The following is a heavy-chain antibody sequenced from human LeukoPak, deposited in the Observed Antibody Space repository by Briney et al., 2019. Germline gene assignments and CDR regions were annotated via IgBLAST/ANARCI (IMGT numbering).Heavy chain of an antibody. CDR1: GFTFSDHY. J-gene: IGHJ4*02. CDR3: ARVGLPSAPTGDH. V-gene: IGHV3-72*01. D-gene: IGHD1-1*01. Sequence: GGSLRLSCAASGFTFSDHYMDWVRQAPGKGLEWVGRTRNKADAYTREYAASAKGRFTISRDDSKNSLYLQMNSLKTEDTAVYYCARVGLPSAPTGDHWGQGTLVTVSS. CDR2: TRNKADAYTR.